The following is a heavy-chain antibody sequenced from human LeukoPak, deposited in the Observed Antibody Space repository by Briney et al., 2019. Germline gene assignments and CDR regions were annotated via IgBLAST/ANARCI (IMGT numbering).Heavy chain of an antibody. D-gene: IGHD3-16*02. CDR3: ARDYRGFTPGWFDD. Sequence: PSETLSLTCTGSGGSISRYYWSWLRQPPGKGLEWIGYVYDSDSTNYNPSLRRRVTISGDTSRNQFFLKLSSVTAADTAVYFCARDYRGFTPGWFDDWGPGTLVTVSS. CDR2: VYDSDST. V-gene: IGHV4-59*01. J-gene: IGHJ4*02. CDR1: GGSISRYY.